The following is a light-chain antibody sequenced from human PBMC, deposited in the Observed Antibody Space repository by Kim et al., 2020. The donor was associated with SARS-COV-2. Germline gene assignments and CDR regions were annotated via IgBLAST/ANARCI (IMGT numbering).Light chain of an antibody. V-gene: IGKV3-20*01. Sequence: SPGERAPLSCRASQSISSSSLAWYQQKPGQAPRLLIYGASSRATGIPDRFSGSGSGTDFTLTISRLEPEDFAVYYCQQYGSSPLTFGGGTKVDIK. CDR2: GAS. CDR3: QQYGSSPLT. CDR1: QSISSSS. J-gene: IGKJ4*01.